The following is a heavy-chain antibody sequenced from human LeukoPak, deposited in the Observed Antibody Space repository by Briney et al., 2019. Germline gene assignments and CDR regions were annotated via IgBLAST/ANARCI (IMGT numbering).Heavy chain of an antibody. Sequence: PSETLSLTCTVSGGSISSSSYYWGWLRQPPGKGLEWIGSIYYSGSTNYNPSLKSRVTISVDKSKNQFSLKLSSVTAADTAEYYCASGGPGWSSDYFDYWGQGTLVTVSS. CDR2: IYYSGST. J-gene: IGHJ4*02. V-gene: IGHV4-39*07. CDR3: ASGGPGWSSDYFDY. D-gene: IGHD6-19*01. CDR1: GGSISSSSYY.